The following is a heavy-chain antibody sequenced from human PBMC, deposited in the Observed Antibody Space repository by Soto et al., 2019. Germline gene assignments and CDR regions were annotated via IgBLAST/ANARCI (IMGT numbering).Heavy chain of an antibody. Sequence: QVQLVQSGAEVKKPGSSVKVSCKASGGTFSSYAISWVRPAPGQGLEWMGGIIHIFGTANYAQKFQGRVTIPSYESTSTAYLELSSVRSEDTAVYYCARGHTMVRGVHAYYYYGMDVWGQGTTVTVSS. CDR3: ARGHTMVRGVHAYYYYGMDV. CDR2: IIHIFGTA. D-gene: IGHD3-10*01. J-gene: IGHJ6*02. CDR1: GGTFSSYA. V-gene: IGHV1-69*05.